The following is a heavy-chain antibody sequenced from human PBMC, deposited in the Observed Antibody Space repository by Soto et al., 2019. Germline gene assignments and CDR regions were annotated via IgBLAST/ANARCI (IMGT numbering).Heavy chain of an antibody. J-gene: IGHJ4*02. CDR3: TTDDSSVYFGDSASS. D-gene: IGHD3-22*01. V-gene: IGHV3-15*01. CDR1: GFTFSSAW. CDR2: IKSETDGGTT. Sequence: EVQLVESGGGLVKPGGSLRLSCAASGFTFSSAWMSWVRQAPGKGLEWVGRIKSETDGGTTDYAAPVKGRFTISRDDSKNTQNRKIKSRKTENPAVYYWTTDDSSVYFGDSASSWGQGPRVTFPP.